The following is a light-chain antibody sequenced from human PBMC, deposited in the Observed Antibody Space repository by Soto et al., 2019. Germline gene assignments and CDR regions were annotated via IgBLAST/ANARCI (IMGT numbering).Light chain of an antibody. J-gene: IGKJ2*01. CDR3: QHYNDWPYT. CDR1: QSVSSN. Sequence: ETVMTQSPATLSVSPGERATLSCRASQSVSSNLAWYQQNPGQAPRLLISGASTRATGIPARFSGSGSGTEFTLTISSLQSEDFAVYYCQHYNDWPYTFGQGTKLEIK. V-gene: IGKV3D-15*01. CDR2: GAS.